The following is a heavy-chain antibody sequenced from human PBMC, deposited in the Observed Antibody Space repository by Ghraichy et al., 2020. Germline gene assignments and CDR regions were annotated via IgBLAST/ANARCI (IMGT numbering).Heavy chain of an antibody. CDR1: GGTFSSYA. CDR2: IIPIFGTA. V-gene: IGHV1-69*13. CDR3: ARDKFGDYDSTLYYFDY. D-gene: IGHD3-22*01. J-gene: IGHJ4*02. Sequence: SVKVSCKASGGTFSSYAISWVRQAPGQGLEWMGGIIPIFGTANYAQKFQGRVTITADESTSTAYMELSSLRSEDTAVYYCARDKFGDYDSTLYYFDYWGQGTLVTVSS.